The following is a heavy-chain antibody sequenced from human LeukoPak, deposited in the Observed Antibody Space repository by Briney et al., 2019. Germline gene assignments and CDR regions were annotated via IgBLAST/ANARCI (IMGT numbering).Heavy chain of an antibody. D-gene: IGHD5-12*01. J-gene: IGHJ3*02. CDR2: ISYDGKNK. Sequence: AGGSLRPSCTGSGFSGYGMHWVRQAPGKGLEWVAVISYDGKNKDYVDSVKGRFIISRDNSKKTVYLQMNSLRVEDTAVYYCTKGYNGYDYAFDIWGQGTMVTVSS. CDR3: TKGYNGYDYAFDI. V-gene: IGHV3-30*18. CDR1: GFSGYG.